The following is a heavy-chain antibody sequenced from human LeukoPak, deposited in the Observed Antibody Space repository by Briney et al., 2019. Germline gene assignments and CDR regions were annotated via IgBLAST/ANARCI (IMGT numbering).Heavy chain of an antibody. CDR3: AKDHAWWLPQYPDACFDY. V-gene: IGHV3-23*01. CDR2: ISGSGGST. Sequence: PGGSLRLSCAASGFTFSSYAMSWVRQAPGKGMEWVSAISGSGGSTYYADSVKGRFTISRDNSKNTLYLQMNSLRAEDTAVYYCAKDHAWWLPQYPDACFDYWGQGTLVTVSS. J-gene: IGHJ4*02. CDR1: GFTFSSYA. D-gene: IGHD5-12*01.